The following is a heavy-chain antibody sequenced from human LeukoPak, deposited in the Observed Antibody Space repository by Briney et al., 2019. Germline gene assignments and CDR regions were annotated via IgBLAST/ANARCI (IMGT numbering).Heavy chain of an antibody. J-gene: IGHJ6*03. Sequence: SDTLSLTCTVSGGSISSHYWTWIRQSPVKGLEWIGDISNSGSTSYNPSLKSRVTISIDTSKNQFSLKLSSVTAADTAVYYCGRDALVGYFSYYYMDVWGKGTTVTVSS. V-gene: IGHV4-59*11. D-gene: IGHD2-15*01. CDR1: GGSISSHY. CDR2: ISNSGST. CDR3: GRDALVGYFSYYYMDV.